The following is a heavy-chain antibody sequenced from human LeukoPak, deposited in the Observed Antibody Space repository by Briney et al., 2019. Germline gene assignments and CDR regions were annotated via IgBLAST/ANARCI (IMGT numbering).Heavy chain of an antibody. D-gene: IGHD3-10*01. J-gene: IGHJ6*03. CDR3: ARDPRSDGSDYYYMDV. CDR2: INPSGGST. V-gene: IGHV1-46*01. Sequence: VKVSCKASGGTFSSYTISWVRQAPGQGLEWMGIINPSGGSTSYAQNFQGRVTMTRDTSTSTVYMELSSLRSEDTAVYYCARDPRSDGSDYYYMDVWGKGTTVTVSS. CDR1: GGTFSSYT.